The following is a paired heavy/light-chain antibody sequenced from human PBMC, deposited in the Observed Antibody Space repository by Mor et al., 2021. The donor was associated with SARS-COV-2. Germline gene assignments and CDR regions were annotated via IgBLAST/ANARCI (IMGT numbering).Light chain of an antibody. J-gene: IGLJ3*02. CDR2: STN. CDR1: SDSVSTTHY. CDR3: VLYMGSGIWV. V-gene: IGLV8-61*01. Sequence: QTVVTQEPSFSVSPGGTVTLTCGLRSDSVSTTHYPSWYQQTPGQAPRTLFYSTNIRSSGVPDRFSGSILGNKAALTISGAQADDESDYYCVLYMGSGIWVFGGGTKLTVL.
Heavy chain of an antibody. Sequence: QVQMVESGGGVVQPGRSLRLSCAVSGFTFSSYAMHWVRQAPGKGLEWVAVISYDGSDNYYADSVKGRFTISRDNSKNTLYLQMNSLRAEDTAVYYCARASLPRDPYKWNYGWGPWGQGTLVTVSS. CDR1: GFTFSSYA. J-gene: IGHJ5*02. CDR2: ISYDGSDN. CDR3: ARASLPRDPYKWNYGWGP. D-gene: IGHD1-7*01. V-gene: IGHV3-30*04.